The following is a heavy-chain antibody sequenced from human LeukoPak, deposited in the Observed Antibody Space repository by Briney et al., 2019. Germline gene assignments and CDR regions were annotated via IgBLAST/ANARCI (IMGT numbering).Heavy chain of an antibody. CDR3: ARGDTYYDFWSGYYSPYMDV. CDR1: GLTFSSYS. V-gene: IGHV3-21*01. J-gene: IGHJ6*03. Sequence: GGSLRLSCAASGLTFSSYSMNWVRQAPGKGLEWVSSISSSSSYIYYADSVKGRFTISRDNAKNSLYLQMNSLRAEDTAVYYCARGDTYYDFWSGYYSPYMDVWGKGTTVTVSS. CDR2: ISSSSSYI. D-gene: IGHD3-3*01.